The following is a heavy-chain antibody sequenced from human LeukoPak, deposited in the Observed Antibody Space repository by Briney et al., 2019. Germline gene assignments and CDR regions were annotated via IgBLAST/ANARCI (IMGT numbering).Heavy chain of an antibody. CDR2: INQNGNVN. CDR3: ARGGGLDV. CDR1: GFTFISYW. V-gene: IGHV3-7*03. Sequence: GSLRLSCAASGFTFISYWMNWARQAPGKGLEWVASINQNGNVNYYVDSVKGRFTISRDNTKNSLYLQMSNLRAEDTAVYFCARGGGLDVWGQGATVTVSS. J-gene: IGHJ6*02. D-gene: IGHD3-16*01.